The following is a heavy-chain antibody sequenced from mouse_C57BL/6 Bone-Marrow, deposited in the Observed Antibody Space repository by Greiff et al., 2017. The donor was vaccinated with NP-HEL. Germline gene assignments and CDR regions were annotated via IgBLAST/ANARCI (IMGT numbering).Heavy chain of an antibody. CDR1: GYAFSSSW. CDR2: IYPGDGDT. Sequence: VQLQESGPELVKPGASVKISCKASGYAFSSSWMNWVKQRPGKGLEWIGRIYPGDGDTNYNGKFKGKATLTAYKSSSTAYMQLSSLTSEDSAVYFCARSAYFDYWGQGTTLTVSS. V-gene: IGHV1-82*01. CDR3: ARSAYFDY. D-gene: IGHD6-1*01. J-gene: IGHJ2*01.